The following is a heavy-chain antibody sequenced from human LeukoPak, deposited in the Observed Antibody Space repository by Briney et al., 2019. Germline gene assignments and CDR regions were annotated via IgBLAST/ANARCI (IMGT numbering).Heavy chain of an antibody. V-gene: IGHV3-74*01. J-gene: IGHJ4*02. CDR3: ARDRGCYGSGSSEYYFDY. CDR2: INSDGNTT. Sequence: GGSLRLSCAASGFTFSSYWMHWVRQAPGKGLVWVSRINSDGNTTTYADSVRGRFTISRDNAKNTLYLQMNSLRAEDTAVYYCARDRGCYGSGSSEYYFDYWGQGTLVTVSS. D-gene: IGHD3-10*01. CDR1: GFTFSSYW.